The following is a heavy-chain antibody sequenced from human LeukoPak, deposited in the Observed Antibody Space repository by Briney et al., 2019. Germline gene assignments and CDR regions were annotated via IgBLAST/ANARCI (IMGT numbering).Heavy chain of an antibody. J-gene: IGHJ4*02. V-gene: IGHV1-69*01. Sequence: SVKVSCKASGGTFSNYAISWVRQAPGQGLEWMGGIIPILGTTNYAQKFQGRVTITADESTSTAYMELSSLRSEDTAVYYCARGRQDYGDYNYFDYWGQGTLVTVSS. CDR2: IIPILGTT. CDR1: GGTFSNYA. CDR3: ARGRQDYGDYNYFDY. D-gene: IGHD4-17*01.